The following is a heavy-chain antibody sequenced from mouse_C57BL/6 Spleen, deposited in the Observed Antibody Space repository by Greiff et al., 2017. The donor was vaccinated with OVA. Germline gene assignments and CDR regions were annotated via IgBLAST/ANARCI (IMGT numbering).Heavy chain of an antibody. J-gene: IGHJ3*01. CDR2: INPNNGGT. CDR3: ARYYYGTGFAY. Sequence: VQLQQSGPELVKPGASVKISCKASGYTFTDYYMNWVKQSPGQSLEWIGDINPNNGGTSYNQKFKGKATLTVDKSSSTAYMELRSLTSEDSAVYYCARYYYGTGFAYWGQGTLVTVSA. CDR1: GYTFTDYY. V-gene: IGHV1-26*01. D-gene: IGHD1-1*01.